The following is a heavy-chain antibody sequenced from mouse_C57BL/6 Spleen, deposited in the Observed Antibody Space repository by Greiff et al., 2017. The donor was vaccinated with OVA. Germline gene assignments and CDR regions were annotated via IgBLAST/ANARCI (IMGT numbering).Heavy chain of an antibody. Sequence: EVKLMESGGGLVKPGGSLKLSCAASGFTFSDYGMHWVRQAPEKGLEWVAYISSGSSTIYYADTVKGRFTISRDNAKNTLFLQMTSLRSEDTAMYYCARRYYYGSSYEGFAYWGQGTLVTVSA. CDR1: GFTFSDYG. CDR2: ISSGSSTI. D-gene: IGHD1-1*01. CDR3: ARRYYYGSSYEGFAY. V-gene: IGHV5-17*01. J-gene: IGHJ3*01.